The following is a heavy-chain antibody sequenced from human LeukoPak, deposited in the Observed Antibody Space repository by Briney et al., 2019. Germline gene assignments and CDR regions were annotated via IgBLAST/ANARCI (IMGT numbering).Heavy chain of an antibody. CDR1: GGSISSSPFY. Sequence: SETLSLTCAVSGGSISSSPFYWGWIRQPPGKGLEWIGNIYYSGSAFYSPSLKSRVSISADTSKNQFSLKLTSMTAADTAVYYCAKNGQSGFSFDPWGQGTLVTVSS. CDR2: IYYSGSA. CDR3: AKNGQSGFSFDP. J-gene: IGHJ5*02. D-gene: IGHD3-3*01. V-gene: IGHV4-39*07.